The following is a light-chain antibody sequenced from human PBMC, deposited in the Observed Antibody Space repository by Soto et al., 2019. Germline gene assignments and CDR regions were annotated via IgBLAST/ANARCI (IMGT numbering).Light chain of an antibody. CDR3: QQFNSYPLT. Sequence: AIQLTQSPSSLSASVGDRVTITCRASQGISRALAWYQQKTGKAPDLLVSDASNLESGVPSRFSGSGSGTDYTLTISSLQTEDFATYDCQQFNSYPLTFGGGTKVEI. J-gene: IGKJ4*01. V-gene: IGKV1-13*02. CDR1: QGISRA. CDR2: DAS.